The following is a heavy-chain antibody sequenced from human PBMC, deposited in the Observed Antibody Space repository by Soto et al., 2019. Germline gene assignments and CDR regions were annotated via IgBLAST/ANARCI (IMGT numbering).Heavy chain of an antibody. Sequence: ASVKVSCKASGYTFTGYYMHWVRQAPGQGLEWMGWINPNSGGTNYAQKFQGRVTMTRDTSISTAYMELSRLRSDDTAVYYCARGYGAEAHYDFWSGYCGLYYYYGMDVWGQGTTVTVSS. J-gene: IGHJ6*02. D-gene: IGHD3-3*01. CDR3: ARGYGAEAHYDFWSGYCGLYYYYGMDV. V-gene: IGHV1-2*02. CDR1: GYTFTGYY. CDR2: INPNSGGT.